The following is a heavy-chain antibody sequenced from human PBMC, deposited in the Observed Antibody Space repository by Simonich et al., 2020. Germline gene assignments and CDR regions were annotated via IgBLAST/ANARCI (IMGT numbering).Heavy chain of an antibody. CDR3: ARWTASGYYFDY. V-gene: IGHV3-53*01. D-gene: IGHD7-27*01. CDR2: IYGGGST. Sequence: EVQLVESGGGLIQPGGSLRLSCAASGFTVSSNYMSCVRQATGKGLGWVSVIYGGGSTYYADSLKGRFTISRDNSKNTLYLQINSLRAEDTAVYYCARWTASGYYFDYWGQGTLVTVSS. CDR1: GFTVSSNY. J-gene: IGHJ4*02.